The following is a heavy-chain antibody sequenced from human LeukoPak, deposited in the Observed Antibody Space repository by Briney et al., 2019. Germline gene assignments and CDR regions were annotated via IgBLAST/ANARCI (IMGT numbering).Heavy chain of an antibody. V-gene: IGHV7-4-1*02. CDR2: INPSTGNP. CDR3: ARAYQRLGESSLPDY. D-gene: IGHD3-16*02. CDR1: GYTFTNYA. J-gene: IGHJ4*02. Sequence: ASVKVSCKASGYTFTNYAMNWVRQAPGQGLEWMGWINPSTGNPTYAQGFTGRFVFSLDTSVSTAYLQISSLKAEDTALYYCARAYQRLGESSLPDYWGQGTLVTISS.